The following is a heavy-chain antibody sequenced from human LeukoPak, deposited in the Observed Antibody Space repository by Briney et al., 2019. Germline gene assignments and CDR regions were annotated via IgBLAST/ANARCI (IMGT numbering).Heavy chain of an antibody. Sequence: ASVKVSCKASGYTFTGYYMHWVRQAPGQGLEWMGWINPNSGGTNYAQKFQGRVTMTRDTSISTAYMELSRLRSDDTAVYYCASLGIYDSSGYSLVDAFDIWGQGTMVTVSS. CDR1: GYTFTGYY. CDR2: INPNSGGT. J-gene: IGHJ3*02. CDR3: ASLGIYDSSGYSLVDAFDI. D-gene: IGHD3-22*01. V-gene: IGHV1-2*02.